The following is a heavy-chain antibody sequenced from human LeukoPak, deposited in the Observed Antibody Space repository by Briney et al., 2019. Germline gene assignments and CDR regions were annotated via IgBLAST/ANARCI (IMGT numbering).Heavy chain of an antibody. V-gene: IGHV3-21*01. CDR1: GFTFSSYS. D-gene: IGHD6-13*01. Sequence: GGSLRLSCAASGFTFSSYSMNWVRQAPGKGLEWVSSISSSSSYIYYADSVKGRFTISRDNAKNSLYLQMNSLRAEDTAVYYCARDQDSSSWYFYYYYGMDVWGQGTTVTVSS. CDR2: ISSSSSYI. J-gene: IGHJ6*02. CDR3: ARDQDSSSWYFYYYYGMDV.